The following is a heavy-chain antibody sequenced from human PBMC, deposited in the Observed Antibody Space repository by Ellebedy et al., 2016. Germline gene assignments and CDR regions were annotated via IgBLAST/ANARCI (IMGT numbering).Heavy chain of an antibody. CDR1: GFTFNSYW. D-gene: IGHD6-6*01. CDR2: IKQDGSKK. CDR3: ASLGGRQRYSD. J-gene: IGHJ4*02. Sequence: GESLKISCAASGFTFNSYWMSWARQAPGKGLEWVANIKQDGSKKYHVDSVRGRFTISRDNARNSLYLQMNSLRAEDTAVYYCASLGGRQRYSDWGQGTLVTVST. V-gene: IGHV3-7*01.